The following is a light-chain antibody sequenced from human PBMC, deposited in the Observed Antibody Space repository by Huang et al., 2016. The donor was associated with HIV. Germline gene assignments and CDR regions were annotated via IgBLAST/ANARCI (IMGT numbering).Light chain of an antibody. Sequence: DIVMTQSPDSLAVSLGERATINCKSSQSVLYSSNNKNYLAWYQQKPGQPPKLLIYWASTREPGVPDRFSGSGSGTDFTLTISSLQAEDVAVYYCQQYYSTPPTFGPGTKVDIK. CDR1: QSVLYSSNNKNY. CDR2: WAS. J-gene: IGKJ3*01. CDR3: QQYYSTPPT. V-gene: IGKV4-1*01.